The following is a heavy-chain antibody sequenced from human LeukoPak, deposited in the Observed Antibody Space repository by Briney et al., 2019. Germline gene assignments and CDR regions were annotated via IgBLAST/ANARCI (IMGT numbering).Heavy chain of an antibody. CDR2: IWYDGSSK. CDR3: AKGGPITTAGNLYFDL. J-gene: IGHJ2*01. CDR1: GFTFSSYG. V-gene: IGHV3-33*06. Sequence: GRSLRLSCAASGFTFSSYGMHWVRQAPGKGPEWVAVIWYDGSSKYYGGSVKGRFTISRDNSKKTLYLQMNNMRAEDTAVYYCAKGGPITTAGNLYFDLWGRGSLVTVSS. D-gene: IGHD1-1*01.